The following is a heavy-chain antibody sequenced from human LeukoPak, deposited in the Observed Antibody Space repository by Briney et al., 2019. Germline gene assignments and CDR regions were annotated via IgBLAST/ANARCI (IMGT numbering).Heavy chain of an antibody. J-gene: IGHJ4*02. Sequence: AASVKVSCKASGGTFSSYAISWVRQAPGQGLEWMGRIIPILGIANYAQKFQGRVTITADKSTSTAYMELSSLRSEDTAVYYCAREVVSNYFDYWGQGTLVTVSS. CDR2: IIPILGIA. CDR3: AREVVSNYFDY. D-gene: IGHD5/OR15-5a*01. V-gene: IGHV1-69*04. CDR1: GGTFSSYA.